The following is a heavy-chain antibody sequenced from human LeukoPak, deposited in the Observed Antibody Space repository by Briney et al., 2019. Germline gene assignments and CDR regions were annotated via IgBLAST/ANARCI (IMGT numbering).Heavy chain of an antibody. V-gene: IGHV3-23*01. CDR1: GFTFSSYA. CDR2: ISGSGGST. D-gene: IGHD1-26*01. J-gene: IGHJ4*02. Sequence: GGSLRLSCAASGFTFSSYAMSWVRQAPGKGLEWVSAISGSGGSTYYADSVKGRFTISRDNSKNTLYLQMNSLRAEDTAVYYCAKDTQGWELRHVMDYWGQGTLVTVSS. CDR3: AKDTQGWELRHVMDY.